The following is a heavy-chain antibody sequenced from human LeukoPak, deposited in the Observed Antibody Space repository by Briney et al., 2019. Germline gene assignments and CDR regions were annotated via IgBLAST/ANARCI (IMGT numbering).Heavy chain of an antibody. CDR1: GYTFTSYD. J-gene: IGHJ6*03. CDR3: AIRYGSGEKYYYYYMDV. CDR2: MNPNSGNT. D-gene: IGHD3-10*01. V-gene: IGHV1-8*01. Sequence: ASVKVSCKASGYTFTSYDINWVRQATGQGLEWMGWMNPNSGNTGYAQKFQGRVTMIRNTSISTAYMELSSLRSEDTAVYYCAIRYGSGEKYYYYYMDVWGKGTTVTVSS.